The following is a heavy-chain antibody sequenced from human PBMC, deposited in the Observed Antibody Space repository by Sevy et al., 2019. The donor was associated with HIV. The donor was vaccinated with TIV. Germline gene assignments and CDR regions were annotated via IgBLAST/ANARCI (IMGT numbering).Heavy chain of an antibody. J-gene: IGHJ4*02. CDR3: AKSSTTGTTGVDY. Sequence: GGSLRLSCAASGFTFSSYGMLWVRQAPGKGLEWVAFIVYDGSNKYYTDSVKGRFTISRDNSKNTLYLQMNTLRAEDTAIYYCAKSSTTGTTGVDYWGQGTLVTVSS. CDR1: GFTFSSYG. V-gene: IGHV3-30*02. D-gene: IGHD1-1*01. CDR2: IVYDGSNK.